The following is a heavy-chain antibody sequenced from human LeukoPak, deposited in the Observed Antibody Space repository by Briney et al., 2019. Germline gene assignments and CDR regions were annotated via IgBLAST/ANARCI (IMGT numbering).Heavy chain of an antibody. J-gene: IGHJ6*02. V-gene: IGHV3-23*01. Sequence: PGGSLRLSCAASGFTFSSYAMSWVRQAPGKGLEWVSTISASGASTYYADSVKGRFTISRDSSKNTLYLHMNNLRAEDTAVYHCANGRGAYYVSGSYSPYYYFGMDVWGQGTTVTVSS. CDR1: GFTFSSYA. D-gene: IGHD3-10*01. CDR3: ANGRGAYYVSGSYSPYYYFGMDV. CDR2: ISASGAST.